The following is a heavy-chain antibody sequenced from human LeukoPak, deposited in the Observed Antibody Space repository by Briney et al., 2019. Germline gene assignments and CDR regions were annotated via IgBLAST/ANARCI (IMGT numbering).Heavy chain of an antibody. CDR3: AKEAAQGSYYYYYMDV. CDR1: GFTLSSYS. J-gene: IGHJ6*03. D-gene: IGHD1-26*01. CDR2: ISSSSSYI. V-gene: IGHV3-21*01. Sequence: GGSLRLSCAASGFTLSSYSMNWVRQAPGKGLEWVSFISSSSSYIYYADSVKGRFTISRDNSKNTLYLQMNSLRAEDSTVYYCAKEAAQGSYYYYYMDVWGKGTTVTVSS.